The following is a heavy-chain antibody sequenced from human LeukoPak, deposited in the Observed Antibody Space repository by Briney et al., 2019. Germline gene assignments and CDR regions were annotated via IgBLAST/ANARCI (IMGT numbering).Heavy chain of an antibody. CDR3: AIGVYIAAAQYGY. Sequence: YPSETLSLTCTVSGGSISSYYWSWIRQPPGKGLEWIGYIYYSGTTNYNPSLKSRVTISVDTSKNQFSLKLSSVTAADTAVYYCAIGVYIAAAQYGYWAQGTLVTVSS. D-gene: IGHD6-13*01. V-gene: IGHV4-59*01. CDR2: IYYSGTT. CDR1: GGSISSYY. J-gene: IGHJ4*02.